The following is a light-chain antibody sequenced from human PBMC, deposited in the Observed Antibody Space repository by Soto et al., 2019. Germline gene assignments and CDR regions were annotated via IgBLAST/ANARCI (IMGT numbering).Light chain of an antibody. CDR2: DAS. V-gene: IGKV3-11*01. CDR3: QQRYAWPPIT. CDR1: RSVRSY. J-gene: IGKJ5*01. Sequence: EIVLTQSPATLSLSPGERATLSCRASRSVRSYLAWYQQKPGQAPRLLIYDASNRAAGIPARFSGSGSETDFTLTISNIEPEDFEVYYCQQRYAWPPITFGQGTRLEIK.